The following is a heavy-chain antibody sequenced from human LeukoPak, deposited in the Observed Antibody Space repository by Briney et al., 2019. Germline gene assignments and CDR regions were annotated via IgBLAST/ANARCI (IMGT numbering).Heavy chain of an antibody. D-gene: IGHD3-3*01. CDR3: AREDFWRFDY. CDR1: GFSFRSYW. Sequence: GGSLRLSCVASGFSFRSYWMSWVRQAPGKGLECVAKIKPDGSDKFYEDSVKGRFTISRDNAKNSLYLQMNSLTAEDTAVYYCAREDFWRFDYWGQGTVVTASS. J-gene: IGHJ4*02. V-gene: IGHV3-7*01. CDR2: IKPDGSDK.